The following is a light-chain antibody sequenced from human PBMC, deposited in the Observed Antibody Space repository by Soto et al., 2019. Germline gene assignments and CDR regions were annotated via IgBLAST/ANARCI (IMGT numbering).Light chain of an antibody. Sequence: EIVLTQSPGTLSLSPGERGTLSCRTSQTVNSPYLAWYQQKPGQAPRLLISGASTRATGIPDRFSVSGYGTEFTLTISRLESEDFAVYYCYQHESSPPTFGPGTKVDIK. V-gene: IGKV3-20*01. CDR3: YQHESSPPT. CDR1: QTVNSPY. J-gene: IGKJ3*01. CDR2: GAS.